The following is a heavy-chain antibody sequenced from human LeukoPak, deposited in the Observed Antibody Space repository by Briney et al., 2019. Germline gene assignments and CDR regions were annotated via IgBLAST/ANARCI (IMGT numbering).Heavy chain of an antibody. CDR1: TFTFSSYW. V-gene: IGHV3-7*01. J-gene: IGHJ5*02. D-gene: IGHD3-16*01. Sequence: GGSLRLSCAASTFTFSSYWMSWARQAPGKGLEWVATIKDDGSEKYYVDSVSGRFTISRDNAKNSLYLQMNSLRAEDTAVYYCARRGTYQNWFDPWGQGTLVTVSS. CDR3: ARRGTYQNWFDP. CDR2: IKDDGSEK.